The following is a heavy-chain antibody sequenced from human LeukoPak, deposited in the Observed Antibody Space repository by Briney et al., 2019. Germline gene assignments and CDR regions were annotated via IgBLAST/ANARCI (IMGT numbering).Heavy chain of an antibody. Sequence: ASVKVSCKASGYTFASYGISWVRQAPGQGLEWMGWISEYNGNTNYAQKFQGRVTMTTDTSTSTAYMELRSLRSDDTAVYYCARAFGFWNGFYRNYYGMDVWGQGTTVTVPS. CDR2: ISEYNGNT. V-gene: IGHV1-18*01. D-gene: IGHD3-3*01. CDR1: GYTFASYG. CDR3: ARAFGFWNGFYRNYYGMDV. J-gene: IGHJ6*02.